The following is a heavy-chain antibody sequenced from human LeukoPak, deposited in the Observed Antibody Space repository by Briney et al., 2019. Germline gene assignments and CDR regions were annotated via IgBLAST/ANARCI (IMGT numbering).Heavy chain of an antibody. V-gene: IGHV1-8*02. D-gene: IGHD3-10*01. CDR2: MNPNSGNT. CDR1: GYTFTSYA. CDR3: ATYGPRGLRY. Sequence: ASVKVSCKASGYTFTSYAMNWVRQAPGQGLEWMGWMNPNSGNTGYAQKFQGRVTMTRNTSISTAYMELSSLRSEDTAVYYCATYGPRGLRYWGQGTLVTVSS. J-gene: IGHJ4*02.